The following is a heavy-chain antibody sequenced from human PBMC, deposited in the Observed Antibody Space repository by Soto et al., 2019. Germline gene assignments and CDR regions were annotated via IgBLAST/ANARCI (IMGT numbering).Heavy chain of an antibody. Sequence: QVQLVQSGAEVKKPGASVKVSCKASGYTFTASYMHWVRQAPGQGLEWMGIIDPSGGSTSYLQKFQGRVTMTRDTSTSTDYMELNSLRSEDTAVFYCARDSGHYYLSDAFDNWGQGTMVTVSS. CDR1: GYTFTASY. CDR2: IDPSGGST. CDR3: ARDSGHYYLSDAFDN. V-gene: IGHV1-46*01. D-gene: IGHD1-26*01. J-gene: IGHJ3*02.